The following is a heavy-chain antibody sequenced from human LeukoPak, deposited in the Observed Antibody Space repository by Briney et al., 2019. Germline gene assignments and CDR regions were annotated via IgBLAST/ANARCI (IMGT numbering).Heavy chain of an antibody. CDR3: ARDTKDISGYYSFF. D-gene: IGHD3-22*01. J-gene: IGHJ4*02. Sequence: GGSLRLSCVASGFTVSSNYMSWVRQAPGKGLEWVSYISDRSTYTNYADSVRGRFTISRDNAKNSLYLQMNSLRAEDTAVYYCARDTKDISGYYSFFWGQGTLVTVSS. V-gene: IGHV3-11*05. CDR1: GFTVSSNY. CDR2: ISDRSTYT.